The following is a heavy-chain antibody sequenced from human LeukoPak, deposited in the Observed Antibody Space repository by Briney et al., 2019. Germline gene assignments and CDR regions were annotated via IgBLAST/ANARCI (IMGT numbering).Heavy chain of an antibody. CDR1: GFTFDDYA. D-gene: IGHD5-24*01. J-gene: IGHJ4*02. Sequence: PSRSLRLSCAASGFTFDDYATHWVRQAPGKGLEWVSGISWNSVNIGHEDSVKGRFTISRDNAKNSLHLQMNSLRPEDTALYYCVKDRGLRNQWLQVTYDSWGQGTLVTVSS. CDR3: VKDRGLRNQWLQVTYDS. CDR2: ISWNSVNI. V-gene: IGHV3-9*01.